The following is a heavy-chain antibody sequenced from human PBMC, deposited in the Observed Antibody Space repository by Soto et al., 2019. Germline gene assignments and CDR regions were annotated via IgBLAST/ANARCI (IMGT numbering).Heavy chain of an antibody. D-gene: IGHD5-18*01. J-gene: IGHJ4*02. CDR3: ATSVNSAMAFDY. Sequence: QVQLVQSGAEVKTPGASVKVSCKASGYTFTHYYMHWVRQAPGQGLEWMGIINPNGGSPTYAQRFRAGCTMTRDTSTSTVYMALSSLRSEDSAVYDCATSVNSAMAFDYWGQGTLVNVSS. CDR1: GYTFTHYY. CDR2: INPNGGSP. V-gene: IGHV1-46*01.